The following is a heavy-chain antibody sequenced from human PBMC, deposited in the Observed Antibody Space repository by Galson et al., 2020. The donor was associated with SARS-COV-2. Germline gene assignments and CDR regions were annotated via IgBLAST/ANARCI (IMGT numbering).Heavy chain of an antibody. CDR3: ARARLGGIFVYGPNPMDV. V-gene: IGHV1-69*13. J-gene: IGHJ6*03. D-gene: IGHD3-3*01. CDR1: GGTFSSYA. Sequence: SVKVSCKASGGTFSSYAISWVRQAPGQGLEWMGGIIPIFGTANYAQKFQGRVTITADESTSTAYMELSSLRSEDTAVYYCARARLGGIFVYGPNPMDVWGKGTTVTVSS. CDR2: IIPIFGTA.